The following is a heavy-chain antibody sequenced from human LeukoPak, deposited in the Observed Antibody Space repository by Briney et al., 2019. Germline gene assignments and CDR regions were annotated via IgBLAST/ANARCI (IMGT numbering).Heavy chain of an antibody. J-gene: IGHJ3*02. CDR3: AKGKATITPDAFDI. V-gene: IGHV4-59*01. CDR2: IYYSGST. D-gene: IGHD5-24*01. Sequence: SETLSLTCTVSGGSISSYYWSWIRQPPGKGLEWIGDIYYSGSTNYNPSLKSRVTISVDTSKNQFSLKLSSVTAADTAVYYCAKGKATITPDAFDIWGQGTMVTVSS. CDR1: GGSISSYY.